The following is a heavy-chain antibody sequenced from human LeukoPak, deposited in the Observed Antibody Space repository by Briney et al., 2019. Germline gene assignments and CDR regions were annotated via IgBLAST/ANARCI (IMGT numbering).Heavy chain of an antibody. CDR3: ARDWLAGNPYHAFDL. Sequence: PSETLSLTCTVSGGSISSYYWSWIRQPPGKGLECVANIKEDGSEEYHVDSVKGRFSISRDNAKNSLYLQMNSLRAEDTAVYYCARDWLAGNPYHAFDLWGKGTMVTVSS. CDR2: IKEDGSEE. CDR1: GGSISSYY. J-gene: IGHJ3*01. V-gene: IGHV3-7*01. D-gene: IGHD3-22*01.